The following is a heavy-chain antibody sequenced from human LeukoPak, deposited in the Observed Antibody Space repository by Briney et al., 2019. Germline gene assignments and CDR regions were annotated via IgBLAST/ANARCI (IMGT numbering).Heavy chain of an antibody. CDR3: AAPLLLYDFWTPLDP. J-gene: IGHJ5*02. CDR2: FDPEDGET. V-gene: IGHV1-24*01. D-gene: IGHD3-3*01. Sequence: ASVKVSCKVSGYTLTELSMHWVRQAPGKGLEWMGGFDPEDGETIYAQKFQGRVTMTEDTSTDTAYMELSSLTSEDTAVYYCAAPLLLYDFWTPLDPWGQGTVVTVSS. CDR1: GYTLTELS.